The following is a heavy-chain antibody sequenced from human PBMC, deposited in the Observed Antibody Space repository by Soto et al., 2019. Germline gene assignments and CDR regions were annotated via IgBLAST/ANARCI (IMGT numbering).Heavy chain of an antibody. V-gene: IGHV3-30-3*01. CDR3: ARDSGSSH. CDR1: GSPYVSNA. J-gene: IGHJ4*02. Sequence: GXSGRQSCAASGSPYVSNAMHWVRQAPGKGPEGXAVIAXDGSNKSYADSXKGRFTISTXNSKNTLYLKMNSMRDEDTAVYYCARDSGSSHWGKGTLVTVFS. D-gene: IGHD1-26*01. CDR2: IAXDGSNK.